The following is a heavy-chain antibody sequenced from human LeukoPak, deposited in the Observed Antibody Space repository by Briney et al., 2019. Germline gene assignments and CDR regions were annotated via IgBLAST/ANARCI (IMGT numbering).Heavy chain of an antibody. V-gene: IGHV4-61*02. CDR3: ARRYYYGSGSYFP. CDR1: GGSISSGSYY. D-gene: IGHD3-10*01. CDR2: IYTSGST. J-gene: IGHJ5*02. Sequence: SETLSLTCTVSGGSISSGSYYWSWIRQPAGKGLEWIGRIYTSGSTNYNPSLKSRVTISVDTSKNQFSLKLSSVTAADTAVYYCARRYYYGSGSYFPWGQGTLVTVSS.